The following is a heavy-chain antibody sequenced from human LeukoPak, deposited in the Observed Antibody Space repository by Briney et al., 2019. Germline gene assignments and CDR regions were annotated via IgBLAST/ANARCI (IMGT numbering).Heavy chain of an antibody. Sequence: SVKVSCKASGGTFSSYAISWVRQAPGQGLEWMGRIIPILGIANYAQKFQGRVMITADKSTSTAYMELSSLGSEDTAVYYCARGIYYYGSSGSTDFDYWGQGTLVTVSS. J-gene: IGHJ4*02. CDR3: ARGIYYYGSSGSTDFDY. CDR2: IIPILGIA. CDR1: GGTFSSYA. V-gene: IGHV1-69*04. D-gene: IGHD3-22*01.